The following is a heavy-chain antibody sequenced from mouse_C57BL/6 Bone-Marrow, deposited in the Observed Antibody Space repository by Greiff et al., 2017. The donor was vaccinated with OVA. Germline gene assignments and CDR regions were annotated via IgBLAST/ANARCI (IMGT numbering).Heavy chain of an antibody. CDR2: ISSGSSTI. J-gene: IGHJ2*01. V-gene: IGHV5-17*02. D-gene: IGHD3-1*01. CDR1: GFTFSSFG. CDR3: SRALRDYFDY. Sequence: EVNVVESGGGLVQPGGSRKLSCAGSGFTFSSFGMHWVRQAPEKGLEWVAYISSGSSTIYYTDTVKGRFTISRDNPKNTLFLQMTSLRSEDTAIYYCSRALRDYFDYWGQGTTLTVSS.